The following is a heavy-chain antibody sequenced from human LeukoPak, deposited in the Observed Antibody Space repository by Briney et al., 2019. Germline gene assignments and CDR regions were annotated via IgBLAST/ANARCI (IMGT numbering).Heavy chain of an antibody. D-gene: IGHD1-26*01. Sequence: ASVKVSCKVSGYTLTELSMHWVRQAPGKGLEWMGGFDPEDGETSYAKKFQGKVTMTEDTSTDTAYMELSSLRSGSTAVYSCVTHPHGSYYGAFDSWGQRTMVTASS. CDR1: GYTLTELS. CDR2: FDPEDGET. J-gene: IGHJ3*02. V-gene: IGHV1-24*01. CDR3: VTHPHGSYYGAFDS.